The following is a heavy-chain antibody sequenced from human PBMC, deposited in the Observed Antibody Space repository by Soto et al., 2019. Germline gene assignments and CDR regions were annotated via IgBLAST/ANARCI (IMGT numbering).Heavy chain of an antibody. CDR1: GNTFTYRY. D-gene: IGHD1-26*01. CDR3: ASGGAGSGPFTWELPDH. V-gene: IGHV1-45*02. J-gene: IGHJ4*02. CDR2: ITPFSGDV. Sequence: QMQLVQSGAEVKRTGSTVTVSCKALGNTFTYRYLHWVRQAPGQALEWMGWITPFSGDVHYAQKFQERVTITRDRSINTAYMRISSLRSEDTAMYYYASGGAGSGPFTWELPDHWGQGTLVTVSS.